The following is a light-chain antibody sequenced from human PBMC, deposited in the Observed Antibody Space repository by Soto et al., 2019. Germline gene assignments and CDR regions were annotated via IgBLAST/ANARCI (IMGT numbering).Light chain of an antibody. CDR3: QNYNSAPLP. V-gene: IGKV1-27*01. J-gene: IGKJ4*01. CDR1: QGIAPY. CDR2: ATS. Sequence: DVQMTQSPSSLSAFVGDRVTSTCRASQGIAPYLAWFQQKPGKVPKLLIYATSTLQSGVPSGFSGSGSGTDFTLTSNSLQPEDGGTYYCQNYNSAPLPFGGGTMVEIK.